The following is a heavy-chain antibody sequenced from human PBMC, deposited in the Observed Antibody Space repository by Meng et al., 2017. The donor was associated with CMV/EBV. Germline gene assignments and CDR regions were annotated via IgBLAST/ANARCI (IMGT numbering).Heavy chain of an antibody. Sequence: GGSLRLSCAASGFTFSSFSMNWVRQAPGKGLEWVSSISSSSSYTYYADSVKGRFTISRDNAKNSLYLQMNSLRAEDTAVYYCARSPLSSAPDFDYWGQGTLVTVSS. CDR2: ISSSSSYT. V-gene: IGHV3-21*01. CDR3: ARSPLSSAPDFDY. CDR1: GFTFSSFS. J-gene: IGHJ4*02. D-gene: IGHD6-6*01.